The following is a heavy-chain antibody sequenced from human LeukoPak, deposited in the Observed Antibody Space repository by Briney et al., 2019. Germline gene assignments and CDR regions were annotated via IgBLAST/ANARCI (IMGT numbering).Heavy chain of an antibody. CDR1: GFNFASNW. CDR2: INSGGSGT. CDR3: ASHYDFWSGSPQS. D-gene: IGHD3-3*01. Sequence: SGGFLRLSCAASGFNFASNWMHWVRQTPGKGLMWVSRINSGGSGTSYADSVEGRFTISRDNAKNTLYLQMNSLRAEDTAVYYCASHYDFWSGSPQSWGQGTLVTVSS. J-gene: IGHJ4*02. V-gene: IGHV3-74*01.